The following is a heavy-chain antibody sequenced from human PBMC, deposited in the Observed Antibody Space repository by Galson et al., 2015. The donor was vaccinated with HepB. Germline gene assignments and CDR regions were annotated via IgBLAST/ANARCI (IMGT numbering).Heavy chain of an antibody. Sequence: SVKVSCKVSGYTLTELSMHWVRQAPGKGLEWMGGFDPEDGETIYAQKFQGRVTMTEDTSTDTAYMELSSLRSEDTAVYYCATEPLPGIAAAGILKQNPEGYYYYGMDVWGQGTTVTVSS. D-gene: IGHD6-13*01. V-gene: IGHV1-24*01. CDR2: FDPEDGET. CDR1: GYTLTELS. J-gene: IGHJ6*02. CDR3: ATEPLPGIAAAGILKQNPEGYYYYGMDV.